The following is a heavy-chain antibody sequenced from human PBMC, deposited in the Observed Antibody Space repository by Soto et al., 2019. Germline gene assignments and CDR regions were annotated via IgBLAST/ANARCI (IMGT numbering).Heavy chain of an antibody. CDR2: IYYSGST. D-gene: IGHD2-15*01. J-gene: IGHJ4*02. Sequence: SEPLSLPCTVSGGSISSSSYYWGWIRQPPGKGLEWIGSIYYSGSTYYNPSLKSRVTISVDTSKNQFSLKLSSVTAADTAVYYCARHSFLFGIAATYFDYWGQGTLVTVSS. CDR1: GGSISSSSYY. V-gene: IGHV4-39*01. CDR3: ARHSFLFGIAATYFDY.